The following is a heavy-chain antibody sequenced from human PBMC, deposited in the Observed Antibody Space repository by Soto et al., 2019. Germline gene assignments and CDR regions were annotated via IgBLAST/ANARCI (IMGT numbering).Heavy chain of an antibody. J-gene: IGHJ6*02. CDR3: AGAQTSCGMDV. V-gene: IGHV1-8*01. CDR1: GYTFTSYD. CDR2: MNPNSGNT. Sequence: QVQLVQSGAEVKKPGASVKVSCKASGYTFTSYDINWVRQATGQGLEWMGWMNPNSGNTGYAQKFQCRVTMTRNTAVSTAYKELRSLRAEDTAVYYCAGAQTSCGMDVWGQGPTVTVSS.